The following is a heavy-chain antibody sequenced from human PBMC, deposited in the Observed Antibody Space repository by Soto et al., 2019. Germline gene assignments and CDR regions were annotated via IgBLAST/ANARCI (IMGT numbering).Heavy chain of an antibody. CDR1: EYTFSDFD. CDR2: MNAKSGDT. V-gene: IGHV1-8*01. Sequence: QAHLEQPGAEGKRPGASVKVSCKASEYTFSDFDINWLRQASGQGPEGMGWMNAKSGDTFFAQRFQGKFNMTWGTSLSTAYVEVGSLTSDDTAMYYCARGNPFNYAGFDVWGQGTTVAVSS. J-gene: IGHJ6*02. CDR3: ARGNPFNYAGFDV. D-gene: IGHD3-16*01.